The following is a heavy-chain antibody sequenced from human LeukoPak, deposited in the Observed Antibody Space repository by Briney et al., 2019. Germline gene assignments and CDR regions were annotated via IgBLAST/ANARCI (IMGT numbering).Heavy chain of an antibody. D-gene: IGHD3-22*01. J-gene: IGHJ4*02. CDR2: IYYSGDT. CDR3: ARAPRDSNGYYMRSFDS. CDR1: GGSISSSSYY. Sequence: PSETLSLTCTVSGGSISSSSYYWGWIRQPPGKGLEWIGSIYYSGDTYYNPSLKSRVTLSVDTSKNQFSLRLSSVTAADTAVYYCARAPRDSNGYYMRSFDSWGQGTLVIVSS. V-gene: IGHV4-39*07.